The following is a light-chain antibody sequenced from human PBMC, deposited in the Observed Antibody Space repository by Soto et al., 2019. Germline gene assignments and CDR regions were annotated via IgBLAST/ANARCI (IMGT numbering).Light chain of an antibody. Sequence: EIVLTQSPGTLSLSPGERATLSCRASQSVSSSYLAWYQQKPGQTPRLLIYATSNRATGIPDRFSGSGSGTDFTLTISRLEPEDFAVYYCQQYGGSPQTFGQGTTVDIK. V-gene: IGKV3-20*01. J-gene: IGKJ1*01. CDR2: ATS. CDR1: QSVSSSY. CDR3: QQYGGSPQT.